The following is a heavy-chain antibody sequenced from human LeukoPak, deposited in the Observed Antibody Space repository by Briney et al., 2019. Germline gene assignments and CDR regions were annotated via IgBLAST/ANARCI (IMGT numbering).Heavy chain of an antibody. J-gene: IGHJ5*02. D-gene: IGHD2-15*01. CDR1: GGSINSGAYY. CDR3: ARLNCSGGSCYSVDH. V-gene: IGHV4-31*03. CDR2: IYYSGST. Sequence: PSETLSLTCTVSGGSINSGAYYWSWIRQHPGKGLEWIGYIYYSGSTYSNPSLKSRVTISIDTYKNQFSLKLSSVTAADAAVYFCARLNCSGGSCYSVDHWGQGTLITVSS.